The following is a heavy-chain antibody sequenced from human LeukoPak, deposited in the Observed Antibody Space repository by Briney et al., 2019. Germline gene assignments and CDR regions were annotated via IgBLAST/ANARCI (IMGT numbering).Heavy chain of an antibody. D-gene: IGHD5-24*01. CDR2: ISYDGSNK. J-gene: IGHJ6*02. Sequence: GGSLRLSCAASGFTFSSYGMHWVRQAPGKGLEWVAVISYDGSNKYYADSVKGRFTISRDNSKNTLYLQMNSLRAEDTAVYYCARGGDGYNFYYYYGMDVWGQGTTVTVSS. V-gene: IGHV3-30*03. CDR1: GFTFSSYG. CDR3: ARGGDGYNFYYYYGMDV.